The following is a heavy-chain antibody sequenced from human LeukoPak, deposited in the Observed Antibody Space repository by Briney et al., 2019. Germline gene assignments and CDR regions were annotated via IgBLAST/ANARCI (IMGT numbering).Heavy chain of an antibody. V-gene: IGHV3-23*01. J-gene: IGHJ4*02. Sequence: PGGSLRLSCAASGFTFSSYAMSWVRQAPGKGLAGVSVISGSGGSTYYADSVKGRFTISRDNSKNTLYLQMNSLRAEDTAVYYCAKPFPRGVIIRDYWGQGTLVTVSS. CDR2: ISGSGGST. D-gene: IGHD3-10*01. CDR1: GFTFSSYA. CDR3: AKPFPRGVIIRDY.